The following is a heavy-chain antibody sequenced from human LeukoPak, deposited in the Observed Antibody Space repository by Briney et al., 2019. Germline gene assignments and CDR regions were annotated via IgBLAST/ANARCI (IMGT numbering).Heavy chain of an antibody. V-gene: IGHV4-34*01. CDR3: AKDEEAKMAIIGPWD. CDR2: INHSGST. Sequence: PSETLSLTCAVYGGSFSGYYWSWIRQPPGKGLEWIGEINHSGSTNYNPSLKSRVTISVDTSKNQFSLKLSSVTAADTAVYYCAKDEEAKMAIIGPWDWGQGTLVTVSS. D-gene: IGHD5-24*01. J-gene: IGHJ4*02. CDR1: GGSFSGYY.